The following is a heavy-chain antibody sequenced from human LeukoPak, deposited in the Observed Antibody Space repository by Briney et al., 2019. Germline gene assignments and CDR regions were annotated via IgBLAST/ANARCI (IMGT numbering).Heavy chain of an antibody. CDR3: AKNHVSLDC. Sequence: GGSLRLSCAASGFTLSSNWMSWVRQAPGKGLEWVASINQDGSEKDYVDSVKGRFSISRDNARNSLYLQMNSLRGEDTAVYYCAKNHVSLDCRGQGTLVTVSS. CDR2: INQDGSEK. V-gene: IGHV3-7*02. J-gene: IGHJ4*02. CDR1: GFTLSSNW. D-gene: IGHD1-14*01.